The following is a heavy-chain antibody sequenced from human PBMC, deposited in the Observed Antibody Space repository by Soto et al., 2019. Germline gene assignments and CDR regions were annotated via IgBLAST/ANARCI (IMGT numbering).Heavy chain of an antibody. CDR2: IWYDGSNK. Sequence: PGGSLRLSCAASGFTFSSYGMHWVRQAPGKGLEWVAVIWYDGSNKYYADSVKGRFTISRDNSKNTLYLQMNSLRAEDTAVYYCARSRGVTMVRGTYLDYWGQGTLVTVSS. D-gene: IGHD3-10*01. V-gene: IGHV3-33*01. CDR1: GFTFSSYG. J-gene: IGHJ4*02. CDR3: ARSRGVTMVRGTYLDY.